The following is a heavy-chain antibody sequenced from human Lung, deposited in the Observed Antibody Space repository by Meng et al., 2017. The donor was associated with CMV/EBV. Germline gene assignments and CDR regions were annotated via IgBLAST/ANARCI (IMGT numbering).Heavy chain of an antibody. Sequence: GESXKISXAASGFTFSSYWMHWVRQAPGKGLVWVSRINSDGSSTSYADSVKGRFTISRDNAKNTLYLQMNSLRAEDTAVYYCARVFDYDFWSGYYTNGRDVWGQGTXVTVSS. CDR1: GFTFSSYW. V-gene: IGHV3-74*01. D-gene: IGHD3-3*01. CDR3: ARVFDYDFWSGYYTNGRDV. CDR2: INSDGSST. J-gene: IGHJ6*02.